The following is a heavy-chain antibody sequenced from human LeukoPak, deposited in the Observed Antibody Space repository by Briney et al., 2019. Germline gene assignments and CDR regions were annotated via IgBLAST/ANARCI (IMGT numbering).Heavy chain of an antibody. CDR2: INPNSGGT. D-gene: IGHD2-2*01. CDR1: GYTFTGYY. CDR3: ARTGYCSSTSCYYYYYHMDV. V-gene: IGHV1-2*06. Sequence: ASVKVSCKASGYTFTGYYMHWVRQAPGQGLEWMGRINPNSGGTNYAQKFQGRVTMTRDTSISTAYMELSRLRSDDTAVYSCARTGYCSSTSCYYYYYHMDVWGKGTTVTVSS. J-gene: IGHJ6*03.